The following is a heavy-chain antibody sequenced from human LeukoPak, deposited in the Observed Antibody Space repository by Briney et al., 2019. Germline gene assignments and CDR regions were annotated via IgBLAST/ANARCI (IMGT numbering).Heavy chain of an antibody. J-gene: IGHJ5*02. CDR2: IYHSGST. CDR3: VRQGDYDLNWFGP. CDR1: GYSISSGYY. V-gene: IGHV4-38-2*01. D-gene: IGHD3-3*01. Sequence: PSETLSLTCAVSGYSISSGYYWGWIRQPPGKGLEWIGSIYHSGSTYYNPSLKSRVTISVDTSKNQFSLKLSSVPAADTAVYYCVRQGDYDLNWFGPWGQGTLGTVSS.